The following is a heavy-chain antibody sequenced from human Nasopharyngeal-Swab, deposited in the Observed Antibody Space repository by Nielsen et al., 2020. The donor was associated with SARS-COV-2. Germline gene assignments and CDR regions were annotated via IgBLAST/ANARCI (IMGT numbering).Heavy chain of an antibody. CDR2: ISGSGATT. Sequence: GGSLRLSCAASGIPFSHYAMNWIRKAPGKGLELVSGISGSGATTYYADSVKGRFTISRDNSKNTLSLQMTSLRGEDTAVYYCARRARYCSGGDCYSNYFDPWGQGTLVTVSS. CDR3: ARRARYCSGGDCYSNYFDP. CDR1: GIPFSHYA. J-gene: IGHJ5*02. V-gene: IGHV3-23*01. D-gene: IGHD2-15*01.